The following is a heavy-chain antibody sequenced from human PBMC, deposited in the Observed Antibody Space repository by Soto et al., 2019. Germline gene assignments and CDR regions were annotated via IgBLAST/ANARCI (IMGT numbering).Heavy chain of an antibody. CDR2: IWYDGSNK. CDR1: GFTFSSYG. Sequence: PGGSLRLSCAASGFTFSSYGMHWVRQAPGKGLEWVAVIWYDGSNKYYADSVKGRFTISRDNSKNTLYLQMNSLRAEDTAVYYCARDRGYYDSSGYQSWGINYYYYGMDVWGQGTTVTVSS. J-gene: IGHJ6*02. V-gene: IGHV3-33*01. D-gene: IGHD3-22*01. CDR3: ARDRGYYDSSGYQSWGINYYYYGMDV.